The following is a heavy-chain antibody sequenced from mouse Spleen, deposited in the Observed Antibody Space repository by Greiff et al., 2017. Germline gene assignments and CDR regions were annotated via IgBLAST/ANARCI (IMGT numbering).Heavy chain of an antibody. CDR1: GYTFTSYW. J-gene: IGHJ2*01. CDR3: ASPVVAPFFDY. Sequence: QVQLKQPGAELVMPGASVKLSCKASGYTFTSYWMHWVKQRPGQGLEWIGEIDPSDSYTNYNQKFKGKATLTVDKSSSTAYMQLSSLTSEDSAVYYCASPVVAPFFDYWGQGTTLTVSS. D-gene: IGHD1-1*01. V-gene: IGHV1-69*01. CDR2: IDPSDSYT.